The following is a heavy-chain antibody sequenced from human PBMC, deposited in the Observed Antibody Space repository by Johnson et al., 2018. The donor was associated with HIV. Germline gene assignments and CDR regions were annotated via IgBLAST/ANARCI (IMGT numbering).Heavy chain of an antibody. CDR3: VRRFYDSSAFDI. CDR1: GFTFTSFA. J-gene: IGHJ3*02. Sequence: VQLVESGGGVVQPGTSLRLSCAASGFTFTSFAMHWVRQAPGKGLEWVAFISYDGSNKYFTDSVRGRFTISRDNSKNTLFLQMNSLRAEDTAVYYCVRRFYDSSAFDIWCQGTLVTVSS. CDR2: ISYDGSNK. D-gene: IGHD3-22*01. V-gene: IGHV3-30-3*01.